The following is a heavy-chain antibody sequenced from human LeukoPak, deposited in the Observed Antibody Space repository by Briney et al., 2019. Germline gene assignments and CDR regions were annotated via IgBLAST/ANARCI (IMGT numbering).Heavy chain of an antibody. V-gene: IGHV3-23*05. CDR2: IRNSGSIT. Sequence: PGGSLRLSCAASGFTFNDYGMSWVRQAPGKGPEWVSTIRNSGSITYYADSVRGRFTISRDNSKNTLHLQMNSLRAEDTAVYYCGTVRGPDSSRWYSDYWGQGTLVTVSS. CDR3: GTVRGPDSSRWYSDY. J-gene: IGHJ4*02. D-gene: IGHD6-13*01. CDR1: GFTFNDYG.